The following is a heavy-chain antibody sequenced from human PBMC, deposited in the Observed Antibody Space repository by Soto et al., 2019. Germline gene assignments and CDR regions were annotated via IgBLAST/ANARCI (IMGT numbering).Heavy chain of an antibody. J-gene: IGHJ3*01. D-gene: IGHD2-15*01. CDR3: ERLKLWNAFDF. Sequence: XETLSLRFTVSCGSISSSDWSWIRQPPGKGLDWIGYIYYSGSTNYNPSLKSRVTISVDTSKNQFSLKLSSVTAADTAVYYCERLKLWNAFDFWGHGTMVTVSS. CDR1: CGSISSSD. V-gene: IGHV4-59*01. CDR2: IYYSGST.